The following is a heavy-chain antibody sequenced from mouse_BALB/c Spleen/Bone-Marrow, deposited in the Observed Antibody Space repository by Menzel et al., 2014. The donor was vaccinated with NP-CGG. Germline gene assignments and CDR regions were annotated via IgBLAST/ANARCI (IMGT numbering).Heavy chain of an antibody. V-gene: IGHV5-4*02. D-gene: IGHD1-1*01. J-gene: IGHJ2*01. CDR3: ARGSSYFDY. CDR1: GFTFSDYY. CDR2: ISDGGSYT. Sequence: DVKLVESGGGLVKPGGSLKLSCAASGFTFSDYYMYWVRQTPEKRLEWVATISDGGSYTYYPDSVKGRFTISRDNAKNNLYLQMSSLKSEDTAMYYCARGSSYFDYWGQGTTLIVSS.